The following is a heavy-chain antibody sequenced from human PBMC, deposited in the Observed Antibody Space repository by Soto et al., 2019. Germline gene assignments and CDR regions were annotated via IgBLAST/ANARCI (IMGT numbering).Heavy chain of an antibody. D-gene: IGHD3-10*01. CDR3: ARGGVFGELPSDAFDI. Sequence: SQTLSLTCAISGDSVSSNRAAWNWIRQSPSRGIEWLGRTYYRSKWYNDYAVSVKSRITIKPDTSKNQFSLKLNTVTPDDTAVYYCARGGVFGELPSDAFDIWGQGTMVTVSS. CDR1: GDSVSSNRAA. J-gene: IGHJ3*02. CDR2: TYYRSKWYN. V-gene: IGHV6-1*01.